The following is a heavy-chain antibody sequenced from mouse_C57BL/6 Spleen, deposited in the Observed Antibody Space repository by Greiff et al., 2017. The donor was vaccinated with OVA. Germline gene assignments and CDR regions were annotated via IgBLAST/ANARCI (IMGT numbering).Heavy chain of an antibody. CDR3: ARSSGANSMDY. Sequence: EVMLVESGGGLVKPGGSLKLSCAASGFTFSSYAMSWVRQTPEKRLEWVATISDGGSYTYYPDNVKGRFTISRDNAKNNLYLQMSHLKSEDTAMYYCARSSGANSMDYWGQGTSVTVSS. CDR1: GFTFSSYA. J-gene: IGHJ4*01. CDR2: ISDGGSYT. D-gene: IGHD4-1*01. V-gene: IGHV5-4*03.